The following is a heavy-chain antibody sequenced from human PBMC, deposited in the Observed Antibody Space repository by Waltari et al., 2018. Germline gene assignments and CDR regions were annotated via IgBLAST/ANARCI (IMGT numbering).Heavy chain of an antibody. CDR2: IYYSGST. J-gene: IGHJ4*02. Sequence: QLQLQESGPGLVKPSETLSLTCTVSGGSISSSSYYWGWIRKPPGKGLEWIGSIYYSGSTYYNPSLKRRVTISVDTSKNQFSLKLSSVTAADTAVYYCARHTSISSSWYGYYFDYWGQGTLVTVSS. V-gene: IGHV4-39*01. CDR3: ARHTSISSSWYGYYFDY. CDR1: GGSISSSSYY. D-gene: IGHD6-13*01.